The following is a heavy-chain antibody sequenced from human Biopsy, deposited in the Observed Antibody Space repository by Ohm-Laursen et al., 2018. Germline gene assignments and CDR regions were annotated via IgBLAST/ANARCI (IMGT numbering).Heavy chain of an antibody. Sequence: SVKVSCKASGGSFSDYGLSWVRQAPGRGLEWMGRVIPISNTANYAQNFQERLTITADRSTNTAYMELNSLRSEDTAVYFCATLTEDYGASPDSWGQGTLVVVSS. J-gene: IGHJ4*02. CDR1: GGSFSDYG. V-gene: IGHV1-69*06. D-gene: IGHD4-17*01. CDR2: VIPISNTA. CDR3: ATLTEDYGASPDS.